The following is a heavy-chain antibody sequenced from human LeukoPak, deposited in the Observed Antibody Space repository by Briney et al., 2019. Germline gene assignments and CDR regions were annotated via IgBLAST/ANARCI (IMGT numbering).Heavy chain of an antibody. CDR1: GFTFSNYA. CDR2: IHGSGVST. CDR3: ANPIYSGDYDQFDC. Sequence: GGSLRLSCAASGFTFSNYAMSWVRQAPGKGLEWVSTIHGSGVSTYYADSVKGRFTTSRDNSKNTLYLQMNSLRAEDTTVYFCANPIYSGDYDQFDCWGQGTLVTVSS. J-gene: IGHJ4*02. D-gene: IGHD4-17*01. V-gene: IGHV3-23*01.